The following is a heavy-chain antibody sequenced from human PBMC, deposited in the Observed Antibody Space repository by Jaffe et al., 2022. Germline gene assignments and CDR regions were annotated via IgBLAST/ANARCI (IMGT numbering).Heavy chain of an antibody. CDR1: GHSISSGYY. CDR2: IYHNGNT. Sequence: QVQLQESGPGLGKPSETLSLTCAVSGHSISSGYYWGWIRQPPGKGLEWIGNIYHNGNTYYNPSLNSRVTISVDTSRNQFSLKVSPVTAAETAIYYCARGLGSRPYFDYWGRGTLVTVSS. D-gene: IGHD7-27*01. J-gene: IGHJ4*02. V-gene: IGHV4-38-2*01. CDR3: ARGLGSRPYFDY.